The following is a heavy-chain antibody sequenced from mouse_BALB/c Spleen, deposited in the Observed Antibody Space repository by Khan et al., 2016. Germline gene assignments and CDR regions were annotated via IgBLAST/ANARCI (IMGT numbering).Heavy chain of an antibody. J-gene: IGHJ3*01. CDR2: IYPGDGDT. D-gene: IGHD2-1*01. V-gene: IGHV1-87*01. CDR1: GYTFTSYW. CDR3: ARGGYGNYVFAD. Sequence: QVQLQQSGAELARPGASVKLSCKASGYTFTSYWMQWVKQRPGQGLQWIGTIYPGDGDTRYTQKFKGKATLTADKSSSTAYMQLSSLASEDSADDYCARGGYGNYVFADWGRGTLVTVSA.